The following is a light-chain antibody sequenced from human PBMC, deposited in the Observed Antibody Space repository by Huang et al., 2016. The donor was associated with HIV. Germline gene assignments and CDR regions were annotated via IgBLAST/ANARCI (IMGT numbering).Light chain of an antibody. Sequence: IVMTQSPESLSVSLGERATINCKSSQSVLYKSDKRNYVAWYQEKPGQSPEVLIYWASTRQSGVPDRFRGSGSGTNFTLTIDSSQAEYVALYYCQQYFSTPTFGLGTKLEI. CDR1: QSVLYKSDKRNY. J-gene: IGKJ2*01. CDR3: QQYFSTPT. V-gene: IGKV4-1*01. CDR2: WAS.